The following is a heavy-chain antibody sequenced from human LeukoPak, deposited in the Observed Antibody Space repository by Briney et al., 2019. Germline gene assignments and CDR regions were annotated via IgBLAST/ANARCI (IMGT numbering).Heavy chain of an antibody. D-gene: IGHD4-23*01. V-gene: IGHV3-23*01. J-gene: IGHJ4*02. CDR2: ISSSGDST. CDR1: GFTFSNYG. Sequence: GGSLRLSCAVSGFTFSNYGMSWVRQAPGKGLEWVSVISSSGDSTYYADSVKGRFTISRDNSKNTLYLQMNGLRAEDTAIYYCAKDDGDNAKLLLDYWGQGTLVTVSS. CDR3: AKDDGDNAKLLLDY.